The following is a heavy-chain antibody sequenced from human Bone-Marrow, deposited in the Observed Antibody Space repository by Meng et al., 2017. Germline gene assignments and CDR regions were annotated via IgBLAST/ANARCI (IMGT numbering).Heavy chain of an antibody. CDR2: FHHSGTT. CDR3: AASPGWRRIDS. CDR1: GASVSSGYW. J-gene: IGHJ4*02. V-gene: IGHV4-4*02. Sequence: QVQLQESGPGLVKPSGTLSPTCGVSGASVSSGYWWTWVRQPPGKGLEWIGEFHHSGTTNYNPSLRSRVTISVDTSKNQFSLRLTSVTAADTAVYYCAASPGWRRIDSWGQGTLVTVSS. D-gene: IGHD6-19*01.